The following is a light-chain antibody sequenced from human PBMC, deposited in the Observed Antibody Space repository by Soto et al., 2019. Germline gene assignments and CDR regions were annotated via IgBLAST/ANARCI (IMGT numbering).Light chain of an antibody. Sequence: DIQMTQSPSTLSASVGDRVTITCRASQFMSVWLAWYQQKPGTAPKLLIYDASSLESGVPSRFSGSRSETEFTLTISSLQPDDFATYYCQQYDTYWTFGQGTKVEMK. CDR3: QQYDTYWT. CDR1: QFMSVW. V-gene: IGKV1-5*01. J-gene: IGKJ1*01. CDR2: DAS.